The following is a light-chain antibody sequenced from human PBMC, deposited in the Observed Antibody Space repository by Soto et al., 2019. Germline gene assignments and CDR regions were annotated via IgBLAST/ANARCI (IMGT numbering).Light chain of an antibody. V-gene: IGLV2-11*01. CDR3: CSYAAYYTVV. Sequence: QSVLTQPRSVSGSPGQSVTISCTGSSSDVGAYDYVSWYQQHPGKAPKLMIYDVSKRPSGVPDRFSGSKSGDTASLTITGLQAEDEADYYCCSYAAYYTVVFGGGTKVTVL. CDR2: DVS. CDR1: SSDVGAYDY. J-gene: IGLJ2*01.